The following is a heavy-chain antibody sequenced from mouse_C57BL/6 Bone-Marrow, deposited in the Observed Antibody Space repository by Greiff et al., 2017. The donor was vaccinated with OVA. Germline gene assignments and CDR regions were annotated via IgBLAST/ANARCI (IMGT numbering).Heavy chain of an antibody. CDR1: GFSFNTYA. CDR3: VRHGGDVEAMDY. Sequence: EVNLVESGGGLVQPKGSLKLSCAASGFSFNTYAMNWVRQAPGKGLEWVARIRSKSNNYATYYADSVKDRFTISRDDSESMLYLQMNNLKTEDTAMYYCVRHGGDVEAMDYWGQGTSVTVSS. J-gene: IGHJ4*01. D-gene: IGHD2-13*01. CDR2: IRSKSNNYAT. V-gene: IGHV10-1*01.